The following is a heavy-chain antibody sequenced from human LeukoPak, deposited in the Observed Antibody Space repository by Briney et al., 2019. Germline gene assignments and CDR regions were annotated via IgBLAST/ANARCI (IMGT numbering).Heavy chain of an antibody. CDR2: IYYSGST. D-gene: IGHD1-26*01. CDR1: GGSISSSSYY. V-gene: IGHV4-39*07. J-gene: IGHJ4*02. Sequence: SETLSLTCTVSGGSISSSSYYWGWIRQPPGKGLEGIGSIYYSGSTYYNPSLKSRVTISVDTSKNQFSLKLSSVTAADTAVYYCARVWTPSGYFDYWGQGTLVTVSS. CDR3: ARVWTPSGYFDY.